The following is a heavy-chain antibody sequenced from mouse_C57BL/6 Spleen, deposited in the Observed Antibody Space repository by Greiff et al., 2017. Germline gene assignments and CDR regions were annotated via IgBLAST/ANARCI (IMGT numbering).Heavy chain of an antibody. CDR3: ARFPYYGSRGYYAMDY. J-gene: IGHJ4*01. CDR1: GYTFTSSW. CDR2: IDPNSGGT. Sequence: QVQLQQPGAELVKPGASVKLSCKASGYTFTSSWMHWVKQRPGRGLEWIGRIDPNSGGTKYNEKFKSKDTLTVDKPSSTAYMQLSSLTAEDSAVYYCARFPYYGSRGYYAMDYWGQGTSVTVSS. D-gene: IGHD1-1*01. V-gene: IGHV1-72*01.